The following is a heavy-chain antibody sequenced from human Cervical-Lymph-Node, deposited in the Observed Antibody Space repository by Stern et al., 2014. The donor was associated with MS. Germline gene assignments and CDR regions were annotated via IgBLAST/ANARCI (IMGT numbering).Heavy chain of an antibody. J-gene: IGHJ4*02. Sequence: EVQLEESGGGLVQPGGSLRLSCAASGFTFSSYWMHWVRQAPGKGLVWVSRINSDGSTTSYADSVKGRFTISRDNAKNTLYLQMNSLRAEDTAVYYCARGDYYGSGNDYWGQGTLVTVSS. V-gene: IGHV3-74*02. D-gene: IGHD3-10*01. CDR2: INSDGSTT. CDR1: GFTFSSYW. CDR3: ARGDYYGSGNDY.